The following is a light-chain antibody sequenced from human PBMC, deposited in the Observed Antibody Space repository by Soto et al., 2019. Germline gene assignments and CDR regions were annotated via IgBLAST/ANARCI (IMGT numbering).Light chain of an antibody. J-gene: IGKJ3*01. CDR3: QQYGTSPFT. V-gene: IGKV3-20*01. Sequence: EIVLTQSPGTLSLSPGEGATLSCRASQSVNNNYLAWYQQRPGQAPRLLIYGASSRPNGVPDRFFGSGSGPDFTLTISRLEPEDFAVFFCQQYGTSPFTFGTGTTVDI. CDR1: QSVNNNY. CDR2: GAS.